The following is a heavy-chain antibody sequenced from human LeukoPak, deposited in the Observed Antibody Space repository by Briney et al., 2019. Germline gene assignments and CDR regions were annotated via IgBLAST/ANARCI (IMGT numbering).Heavy chain of an antibody. CDR1: GFTFSNCA. CDR2: IWYDGSNK. J-gene: IGHJ3*02. CDR3: ARGAYCSGGRCPGAFDI. V-gene: IGHV3-33*01. Sequence: GRSLRLSCAASGFTFSNCAMYWVRQAPGKGLEWVTVIWYDGSNKYYADSVKGRFTISRDNSKNTLYLQMNSLRAEDTAVYYCARGAYCSGGRCPGAFDIWGQGTMVTVAS. D-gene: IGHD2-15*01.